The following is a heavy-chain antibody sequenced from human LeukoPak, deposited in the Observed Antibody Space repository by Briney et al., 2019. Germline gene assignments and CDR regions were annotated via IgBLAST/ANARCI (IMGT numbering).Heavy chain of an antibody. CDR3: ARGLGSSWYLIDY. J-gene: IGHJ4*02. V-gene: IGHV1-69*05. CDR1: GGTFSSYA. CDR2: IIPIFGTA. D-gene: IGHD6-13*01. Sequence: GASVKVSCKASGGTFSSYAISWVRQAPGQGLEWMGGIIPIFGTANYAQKFQGRVTMTRNTSISTAYMELSSLRSEDTAVYYCARGLGSSWYLIDYWGQGTLVTVSS.